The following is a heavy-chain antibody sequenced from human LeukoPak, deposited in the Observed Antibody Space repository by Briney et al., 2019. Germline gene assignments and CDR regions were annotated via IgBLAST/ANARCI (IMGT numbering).Heavy chain of an antibody. CDR1: GFTFNSYA. CDR2: ISGSGGST. CDR3: SCVAVAGRYAFDI. D-gene: IGHD6-19*01. Sequence: GGSLRLSCAASGFTFNSYAMNWVRQAPGKGLEWVSAISGSGGSTYYADSVKGRFTISRDNAKNSLYLQMNGLRAEDTAVYYCSCVAVAGRYAFDIWGQGTMVTVSS. V-gene: IGHV3-23*01. J-gene: IGHJ3*02.